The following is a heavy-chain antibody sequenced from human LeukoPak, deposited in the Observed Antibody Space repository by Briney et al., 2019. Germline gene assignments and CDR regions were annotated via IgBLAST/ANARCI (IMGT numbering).Heavy chain of an antibody. V-gene: IGHV3-23*01. CDR2: TSGSGGST. Sequence: TGGSLRLSCAASGFTFSSYAMSWVRQAPGKGLEWVSATSGSGGSTYYADSVKGRFTISRDNSKNTLYLQMNSLRAEDTAVYYCAKDGYDSSGYYTTPFDYWGQGTLVTVSS. D-gene: IGHD3-22*01. CDR1: GFTFSSYA. CDR3: AKDGYDSSGYYTTPFDY. J-gene: IGHJ4*02.